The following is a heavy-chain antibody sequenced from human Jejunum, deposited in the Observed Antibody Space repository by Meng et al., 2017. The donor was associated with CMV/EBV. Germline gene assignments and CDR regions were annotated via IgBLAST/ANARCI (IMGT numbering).Heavy chain of an antibody. Sequence: VSGGSLNTYYWSWIRQPPGKGLEWIGYIYPTGNINYNPSLKSRVTISIDGSKTHFSLKLTSVTAADTAVYYCARMVAYPLAFYFDPWGQGTLVTVSS. D-gene: IGHD2-15*01. CDR1: GGSLNTYY. J-gene: IGHJ5*02. V-gene: IGHV4-59*01. CDR3: ARMVAYPLAFYFDP. CDR2: IYPTGNI.